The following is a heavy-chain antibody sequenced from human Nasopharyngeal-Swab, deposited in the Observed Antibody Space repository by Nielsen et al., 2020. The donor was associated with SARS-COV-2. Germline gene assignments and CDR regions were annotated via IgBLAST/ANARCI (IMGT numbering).Heavy chain of an antibody. V-gene: IGHV3-23*01. J-gene: IGHJ5*02. Sequence: WIRQPPGKGLEWVSAISGSGGSTYYADSVKGRFTISRDNSKNTLYLQMNSLRAEDTAVYYCARDVDGILNWFDPWGQGTLVTVSS. CDR3: ARDVDGILNWFDP. D-gene: IGHD5-12*01. CDR2: ISGSGGST.